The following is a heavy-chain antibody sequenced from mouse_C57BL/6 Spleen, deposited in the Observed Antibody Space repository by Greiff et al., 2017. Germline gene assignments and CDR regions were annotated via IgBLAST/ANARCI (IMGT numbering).Heavy chain of an antibody. D-gene: IGHD1-1*02. CDR1: GFTFSSYA. CDR3: ARDQVLSDYFDY. Sequence: DVKLVESGGGLVKPGGSLKLSCAASGFTFSSYAMSWVRQTPEKRLEWVATISDGGSYTYYPANVKGRFTISRDNAKNNLYLQMSHLKSEDTAMYYCARDQVLSDYFDYWGQGTTLTVSS. J-gene: IGHJ2*01. CDR2: ISDGGSYT. V-gene: IGHV5-4*01.